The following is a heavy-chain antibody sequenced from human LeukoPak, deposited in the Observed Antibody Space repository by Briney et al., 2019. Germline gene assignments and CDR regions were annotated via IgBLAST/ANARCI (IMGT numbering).Heavy chain of an antibody. Sequence: SETLSLTCTVSGGSISSGGYYWSWIRQHPGKGLEWIGYIYYSGSTNYNPSLKSRVTISVDTSKNQFSLKLSSVTAADTAVYYCARGEVTKYFDYWGQGTLVTVSS. CDR2: IYYSGST. CDR3: ARGEVTKYFDY. CDR1: GGSISSGGYY. V-gene: IGHV4-31*03. J-gene: IGHJ4*02. D-gene: IGHD4-17*01.